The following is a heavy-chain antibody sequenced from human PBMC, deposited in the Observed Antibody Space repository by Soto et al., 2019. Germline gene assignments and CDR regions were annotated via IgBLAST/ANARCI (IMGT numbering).Heavy chain of an antibody. CDR1: GYTFTSYY. CDR2: INPSGGST. Sequence: GASVKVSCKASGYTFTSYYMHWVRQAPGQGLEWMGKINPSGGSTSYAQKFQGRVTMTRDTSTSTVYMELSSLRSEDTAVYYCAREAYGSGSYYNEYTFDYWGQGTLVTVSS. D-gene: IGHD3-10*01. V-gene: IGHV1-46*03. J-gene: IGHJ4*02. CDR3: AREAYGSGSYYNEYTFDY.